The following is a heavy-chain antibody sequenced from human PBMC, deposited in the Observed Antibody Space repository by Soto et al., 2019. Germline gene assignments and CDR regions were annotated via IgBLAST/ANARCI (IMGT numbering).Heavy chain of an antibody. J-gene: IGHJ4*02. CDR1: GFTFSSYG. Sequence: GGSLRLSCAASGFTFSSYGMHWVRQAPGKGLEWVAVISYDGSNKYYADSVKGRFTISRDNSKNTLYLQMNSLRAEDTAVYYCARVHSGCSYGSFDYWGQGTLVRFSS. CDR2: ISYDGSNK. CDR3: ARVHSGCSYGSFDY. D-gene: IGHD5-18*01. V-gene: IGHV3-30*03.